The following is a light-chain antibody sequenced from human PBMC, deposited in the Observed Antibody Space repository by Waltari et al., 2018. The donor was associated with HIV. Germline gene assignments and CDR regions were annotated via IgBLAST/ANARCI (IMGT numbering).Light chain of an antibody. V-gene: IGLV2-14*01. CDR1: SSDVGGYNY. CDR2: EVS. Sequence: QSALTQPASVSGSPGQSITISCTGTSSDVGGYNYVSWYQQHPGKAPKLMIYEVSKRPSGVSNPFPGSKSGNTASLTISGIQAEDEADYYFSSYTSSSTRVVFGGGTKLTVL. CDR3: SSYTSSSTRVV. J-gene: IGLJ2*01.